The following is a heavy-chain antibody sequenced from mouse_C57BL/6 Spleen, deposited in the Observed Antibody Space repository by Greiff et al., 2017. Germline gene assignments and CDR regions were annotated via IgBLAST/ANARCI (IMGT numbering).Heavy chain of an antibody. CDR2: ISYDGSN. V-gene: IGHV3-6*01. CDR3: AKDGYDGTWFAY. J-gene: IGHJ3*01. Sequence: ESGPGLVKPSQSLSLTCSVTGYSITSGYYWNWIRQFPGNKLEWMGYISYDGSNNYNPSLKNRISITRDTSKNQFFLKLNSVTTEDTATYYGAKDGYDGTWFAYWGQGTLVTVSA. D-gene: IGHD2-2*01. CDR1: GYSITSGYY.